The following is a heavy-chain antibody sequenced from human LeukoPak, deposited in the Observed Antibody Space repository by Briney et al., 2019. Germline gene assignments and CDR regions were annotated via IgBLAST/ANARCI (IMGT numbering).Heavy chain of an antibody. CDR3: ARGRGDCSGGSCPFTTYMDV. CDR1: GFTLRSYS. CDR2: LCSSSSYI. Sequence: GGAPRLSCAGSGFTLRSYSMNWGRPAPGEGVGGFSSLCSSSSYIYYADSVKGRFTISRDNAKNSLYLQMNSLRAEDTAVYYCARGRGDCSGGSCPFTTYMDVWGKGTTVTVSS. V-gene: IGHV3-21*01. D-gene: IGHD2-15*01. J-gene: IGHJ6*03.